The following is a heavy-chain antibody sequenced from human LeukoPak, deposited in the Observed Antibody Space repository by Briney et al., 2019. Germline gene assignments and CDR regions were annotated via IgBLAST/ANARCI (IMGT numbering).Heavy chain of an antibody. CDR1: GFTFSSYA. D-gene: IGHD6-19*01. CDR3: AKPRYSSGWYYFDY. J-gene: IGHJ4*02. CDR2: ISGSGGGT. Sequence: PGGSLRLSCAASGFTFSSYAMSWVRQAPGKGLEWVSAISGSGGGTYYADSVKGRFTISRDNSKNTLYLQMNSLRAEDTAVYYCAKPRYSSGWYYFDYWGQGTLVTVSS. V-gene: IGHV3-23*01.